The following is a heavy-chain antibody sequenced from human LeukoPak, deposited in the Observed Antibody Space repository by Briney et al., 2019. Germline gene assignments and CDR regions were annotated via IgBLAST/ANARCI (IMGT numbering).Heavy chain of an antibody. Sequence: GGSLRLSCAASGFTFSSYSMNWVRQAPGKGLEWVSYISSSSSTIYYADSVKGRFTISRDNAKNSLYLQMNSLRAEDTAVYYCAREVEWFDPWGQGTLVTVSS. CDR2: ISSSSSTI. D-gene: IGHD2-15*01. J-gene: IGHJ5*02. CDR1: GFTFSSYS. V-gene: IGHV3-48*01. CDR3: AREVEWFDP.